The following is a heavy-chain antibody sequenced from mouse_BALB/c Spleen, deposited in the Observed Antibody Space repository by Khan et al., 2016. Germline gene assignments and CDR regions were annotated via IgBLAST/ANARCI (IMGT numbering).Heavy chain of an antibody. CDR1: GYSITSDYA. CDR3: ARYQLADWYFDV. CDR2: IIYSGST. V-gene: IGHV3-2*02. D-gene: IGHD4-1*02. Sequence: EVELVESGPGLVKPSQSLSLTCTVTGYSITSDYAWNWIRQFPGNKLEWMGYIIYSGSTSYNPSLKSRISITRDTSKNQFFLQLNSVTTEDTATXYCARYQLADWYFDVWGAGTTVTVSS. J-gene: IGHJ1*01.